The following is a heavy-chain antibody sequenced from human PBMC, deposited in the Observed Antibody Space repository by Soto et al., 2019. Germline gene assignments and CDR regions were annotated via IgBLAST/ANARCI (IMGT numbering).Heavy chain of an antibody. J-gene: IGHJ4*02. CDR3: AREGAVAGHYDY. CDR1: GFTFSSYS. D-gene: IGHD6-19*01. CDR2: ISSSSSYI. Sequence: EVQLVESGGGLVKPGGSLRLSCAAPGFTFSSYSMNWVRQAPGKGLEWVSSISSSSSYIYYADSVKGRFTISRDNAKNSLYLQMNSLRAEDTAVYYCAREGAVAGHYDYWGQGTLVTVSS. V-gene: IGHV3-21*01.